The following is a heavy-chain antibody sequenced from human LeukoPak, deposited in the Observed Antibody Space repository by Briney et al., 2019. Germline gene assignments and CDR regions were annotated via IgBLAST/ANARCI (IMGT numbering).Heavy chain of an antibody. Sequence: GESLKISCRGSGYSFTSYWIGWVRQMPGKGLEWMGIIYPGDSDTRYSPSFQGQVTISADKSISTAYLQWSSLKASDTAMYYCARPHYYDSSGYSPHDAFDIWGQGTMVTVSS. J-gene: IGHJ3*02. CDR2: IYPGDSDT. V-gene: IGHV5-51*01. D-gene: IGHD3-22*01. CDR1: GYSFTSYW. CDR3: ARPHYYDSSGYSPHDAFDI.